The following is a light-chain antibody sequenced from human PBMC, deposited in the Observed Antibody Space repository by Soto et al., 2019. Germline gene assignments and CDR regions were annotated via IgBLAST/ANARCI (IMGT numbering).Light chain of an antibody. J-gene: IGLJ1*01. CDR1: ASDVGTNNY. CDR3: SSHTTRYTVDV. Sequence: QSALTQPASVSGSPGQSITISCTGTASDVGTNNYVSWYQQYPGRAPQLIIYEVSQRPSGISDRFFGSKSGDTASLTISGLQAEDEADYYCSSHTTRYTVDVFGTGTKLTVL. V-gene: IGLV2-14*01. CDR2: EVS.